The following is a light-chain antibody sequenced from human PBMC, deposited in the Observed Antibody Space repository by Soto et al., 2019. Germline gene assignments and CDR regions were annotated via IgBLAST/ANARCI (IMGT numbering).Light chain of an antibody. J-gene: IGLJ3*02. V-gene: IGLV2-14*01. CDR1: SSDVGGYNF. CDR2: EVS. Sequence: QSVLTQPGSVSGSPGQSITISCTGTSSDVGGYNFVSWYQQHRDKAPKLMIYEVSNRPSGVSNRFSGSKSGDTASLTISGLQAEDEGDYYCSSYTTTSTWVFGGGTKVTVL. CDR3: SSYTTTSTWV.